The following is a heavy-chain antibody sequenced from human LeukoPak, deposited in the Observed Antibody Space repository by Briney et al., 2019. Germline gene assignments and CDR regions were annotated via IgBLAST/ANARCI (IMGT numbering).Heavy chain of an antibody. CDR1: GGSFSGYY. CDR3: ARGDTIFGVVINWFDP. J-gene: IGHJ5*02. V-gene: IGHV4-34*01. D-gene: IGHD3-3*01. CDR2: INHSGST. Sequence: SETLSLTCAVYGGSFSGYYWSWVRQPPGKGLEWIGEINHSGSTNYNPSLKSRVTISVDPSKNQFSLKLSSVTAADTAVYYCARGDTIFGVVINWFDPWGQGTLVTVSS.